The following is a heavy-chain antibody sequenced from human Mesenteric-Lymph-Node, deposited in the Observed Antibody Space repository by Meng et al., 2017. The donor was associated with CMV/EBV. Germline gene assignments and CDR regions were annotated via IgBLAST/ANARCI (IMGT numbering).Heavy chain of an antibody. Sequence: GESLKISCAASGFTFDDYTMHWVRQAPGKGLEWVSLISWDGGSTYYADFVKGRFTISRDNAKNSVYLQMNSLRAEDTAVYYCARAPTSYDILTGYFPNGLDVWGQGTTVTVSS. V-gene: IGHV3-43*01. J-gene: IGHJ6*02. CDR3: ARAPTSYDILTGYFPNGLDV. CDR1: GFTFDDYT. D-gene: IGHD3-9*01. CDR2: ISWDGGST.